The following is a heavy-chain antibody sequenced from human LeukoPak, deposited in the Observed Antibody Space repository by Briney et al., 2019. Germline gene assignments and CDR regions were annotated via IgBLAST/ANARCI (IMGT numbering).Heavy chain of an antibody. J-gene: IGHJ6*03. CDR3: ARIRVERRLLARYYYYYMDV. D-gene: IGHD1-1*01. V-gene: IGHV5-51*01. CDR2: IYPGDSDT. CDR1: GYSFTSYW. Sequence: GESLKISCKGSGYSFTSYWIGWVRQMPGKGLEWMGIIYPGDSDTRYSPSFQGQVTISADKSISTAYLQWSSLKASDTAMYYCARIRVERRLLARYYYYYMDVWGKGTTVTISS.